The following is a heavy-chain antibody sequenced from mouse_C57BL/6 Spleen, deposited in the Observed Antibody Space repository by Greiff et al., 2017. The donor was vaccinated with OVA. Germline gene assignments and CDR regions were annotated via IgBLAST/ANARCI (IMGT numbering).Heavy chain of an antibody. J-gene: IGHJ4*01. CDR3: ARLGAYYSNPYYYAMDY. CDR1: GYAFSSYW. D-gene: IGHD2-5*01. V-gene: IGHV1-80*01. Sequence: VQLQQSGAELVKPGASVKISCKASGYAFSSYWMNWVKQRPGKGLEWIGQIYPGDGDTNYNGKFKGKATLTADKSSSTAYMQLSSLTSEDSAVYFCARLGAYYSNPYYYAMDYWGQGTSVTFSS. CDR2: IYPGDGDT.